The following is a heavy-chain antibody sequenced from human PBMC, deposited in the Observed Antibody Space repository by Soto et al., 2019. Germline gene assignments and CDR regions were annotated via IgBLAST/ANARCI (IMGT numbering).Heavy chain of an antibody. Sequence: PGGSLRLSCSASGFTFSSYAMHWVRQAPGKGLEYVSAISSNGGSTYYADSVKGRFTISRDNSKNTLYLQMNSLRAEDTAVYYCARGGLDTREDLPTGGYYYYGMDVWGQGTTVTVSS. CDR2: ISSNGGST. CDR3: ARGGLDTREDLPTGGYYYYGMDV. V-gene: IGHV3-64*04. D-gene: IGHD5-18*01. J-gene: IGHJ6*02. CDR1: GFTFSSYA.